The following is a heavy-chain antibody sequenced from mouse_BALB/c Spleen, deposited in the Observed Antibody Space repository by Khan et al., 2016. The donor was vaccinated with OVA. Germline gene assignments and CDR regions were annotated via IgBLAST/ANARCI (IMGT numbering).Heavy chain of an antibody. D-gene: IGHD3-1*01. CDR2: IRYDGNS. J-gene: IGHJ3*01. CDR3: ARGGSSGPAWFTN. CDR1: GYSITSGYF. V-gene: IGHV3-6*02. Sequence: EVQLQESGPGLVKPSQSLSLTCSVTGYSITSGYFWNWIRQFPGNKLEWMGYIRYDGNSNYYPSLKNRISISRDTSKNQFCLKLNSVTPEDTATYYCARGGSSGPAWFTNWGQGTLVTVSA.